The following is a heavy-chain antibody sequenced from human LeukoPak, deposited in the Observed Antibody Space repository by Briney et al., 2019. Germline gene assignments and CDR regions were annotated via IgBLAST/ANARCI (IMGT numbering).Heavy chain of an antibody. CDR1: GFTFRSYA. Sequence: GGYLRLSCPAPGFTFRSYAMSWVRQAPGKGLERVSAISGSGGSTYYADSVKGRFTISRDNSKNTLYLQMNSLRAEDTAVYYCAKDPSEGGTSGWNDAFDIWGQGTMVTVSS. V-gene: IGHV3-23*01. D-gene: IGHD2-2*01. J-gene: IGHJ3*02. CDR3: AKDPSEGGTSGWNDAFDI. CDR2: ISGSGGST.